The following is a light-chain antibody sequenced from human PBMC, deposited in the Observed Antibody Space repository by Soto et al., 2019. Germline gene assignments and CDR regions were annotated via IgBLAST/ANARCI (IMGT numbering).Light chain of an antibody. V-gene: IGLV3-21*02. Sequence: SYELTQPPSVSVAPGQTATITCGGDNIGTKGVHWYQQKAGQAPELVVYNGRDRPSGIPERFSGSNSGNTATLTITRVEAGDEADFYCQVRESPSDYSVVFGGGTK. J-gene: IGLJ3*02. CDR3: QVRESPSDYSVV. CDR2: NGR. CDR1: NIGTKG.